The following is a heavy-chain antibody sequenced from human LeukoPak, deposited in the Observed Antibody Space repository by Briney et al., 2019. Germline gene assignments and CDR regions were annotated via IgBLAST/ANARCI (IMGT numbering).Heavy chain of an antibody. CDR2: IYYSGST. CDR3: ARGGYKLLKGAFDY. J-gene: IGHJ4*02. D-gene: IGHD2-2*01. CDR1: GGSISSSSYY. V-gene: IGHV4-39*07. Sequence: RPSETLSLTCTVSGGSISSSSYYWGWIRQPPGKGLEWIGSIYYSGSTYYNPSLKSRVTISVDTSKNQFSLKLSSVTAADTAVYYCARGGYKLLKGAFDYWGQGTLVTVSS.